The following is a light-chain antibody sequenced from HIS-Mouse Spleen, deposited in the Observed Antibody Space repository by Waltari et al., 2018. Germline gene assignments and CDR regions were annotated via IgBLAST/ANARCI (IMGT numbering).Light chain of an antibody. CDR3: SSYTSSSTEV. Sequence: QSALTQPASVSGSPGQSITISCPGTSSDVGGYNYVSWYQQNPGKAPKLMIYDVSNRPSGVSNRFSGSKSGNTASLTISGLQAEDEADYYCSSYTSSSTEVFGGGTKLTVL. CDR2: DVS. CDR1: SSDVGGYNY. J-gene: IGLJ2*01. V-gene: IGLV2-14*03.